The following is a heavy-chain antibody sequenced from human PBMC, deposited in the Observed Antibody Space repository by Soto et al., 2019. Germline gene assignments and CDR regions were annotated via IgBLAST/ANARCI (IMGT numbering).Heavy chain of an antibody. CDR3: AGERGGGVYGDAHFDY. J-gene: IGHJ4*02. D-gene: IGHD4-17*01. Sequence: QVQLQESGPGLVKPSGTLSLTCAVSSGSISSSNWWSWVRQPPGKGLEWIGEIYHSGSTNYNPSPQRRFTISVDKSKNQFSLKRSSVTAADTAVYYCAGERGGGVYGDAHFDYWGQGTLVTVSS. CDR1: SGSISSSNW. CDR2: IYHSGST. V-gene: IGHV4-4*02.